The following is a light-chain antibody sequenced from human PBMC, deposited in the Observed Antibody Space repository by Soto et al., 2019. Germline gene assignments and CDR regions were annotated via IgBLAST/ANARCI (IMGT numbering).Light chain of an antibody. Sequence: DIQMTQSPSSLSASVGDRVTITCRASQSISSYLNWYQQKPGKAPKLLIYAASSLQSGVPSRFSGSGSGTDFTLTISSLPPEDFATYYCQQSYSTPRTFGGGTKVAIK. CDR1: QSISSY. CDR3: QQSYSTPRT. J-gene: IGKJ4*01. V-gene: IGKV1-39*01. CDR2: AAS.